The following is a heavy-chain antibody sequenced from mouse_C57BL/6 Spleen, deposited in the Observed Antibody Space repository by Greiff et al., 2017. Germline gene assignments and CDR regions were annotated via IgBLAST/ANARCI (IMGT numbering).Heavy chain of an antibody. Sequence: QVQLQQPGAELVRPGSSVKLSCKASGYTFTSYWMHWVKQRPIQGLEWIGNIDPSDSETHYNQKFKDKATLTVDKSSSTAYMQLSSLTSEDSAVYDCASITTVVAPYWYFDVWGTGTTVTVSS. J-gene: IGHJ1*03. D-gene: IGHD1-1*01. CDR1: GYTFTSYW. CDR2: IDPSDSET. V-gene: IGHV1-52*01. CDR3: ASITTVVAPYWYFDV.